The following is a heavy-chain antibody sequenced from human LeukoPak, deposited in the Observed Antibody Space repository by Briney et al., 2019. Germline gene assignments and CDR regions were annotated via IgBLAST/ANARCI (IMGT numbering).Heavy chain of an antibody. J-gene: IGHJ1*01. CDR3: AKFQDIRSYFSYFQH. D-gene: IGHD3-22*01. Sequence: PGRSLRLSRAASGFTFNIYAMSSVRPPPGKWLEWVSTIRGKGGSTSHPYPVKGRFTISRDNTKNTLYLQMNSLRAEDTAAYYCAKFQDIRSYFSYFQHWGQGTLVTVSS. V-gene: IGHV3-23*01. CDR1: GFTFNIYA. CDR2: IRGKGGST.